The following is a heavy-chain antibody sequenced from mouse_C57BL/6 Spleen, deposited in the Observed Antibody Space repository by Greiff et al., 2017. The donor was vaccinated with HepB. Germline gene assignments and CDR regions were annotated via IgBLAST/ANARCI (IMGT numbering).Heavy chain of an antibody. CDR2: ISDGGSYT. V-gene: IGHV5-4*01. CDR1: GFTFSSYA. J-gene: IGHJ1*03. Sequence: DVMLVESGGGLVKPGGSLKLSCAASGFTFSSYAMSWVRQTPEKRLEWVATISDGGSYTYYPDNVKGRFTISRDNAKNNLYLQMSHLKSEDTAMYYCAREDYGSRWYFDVWGTGTTVTVSS. D-gene: IGHD1-1*01. CDR3: AREDYGSRWYFDV.